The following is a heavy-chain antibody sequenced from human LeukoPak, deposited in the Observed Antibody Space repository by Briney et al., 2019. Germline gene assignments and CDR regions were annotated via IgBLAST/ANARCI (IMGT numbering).Heavy chain of an antibody. CDR2: IYYSGST. J-gene: IGHJ4*02. CDR1: GGSISSGGYY. V-gene: IGHV4-31*03. CDR3: ARGPRGPWYYFDY. Sequence: SETLSLTCTVSGGSISSGGYYWSWIRQHPGKGLEWIGYIYYSGSTYYNLSLKSRVTISVDTSKNQFSLKLSSVTAADTAVCYCARGPRGPWYYFDYWGQGTLVTVSS. D-gene: IGHD2-8*02.